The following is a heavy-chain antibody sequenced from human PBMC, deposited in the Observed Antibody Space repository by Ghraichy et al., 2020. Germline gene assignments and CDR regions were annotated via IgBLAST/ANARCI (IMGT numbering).Heavy chain of an antibody. D-gene: IGHD6-19*01. CDR1: GYTFTSYG. J-gene: IGHJ4*02. CDR3: ARAYSSGWYEYYFDY. Sequence: SVKVSCKASGYTFTSYGISWVRQAPGQGLEWMGWISAYNGNTNYAQKLQGRVTMTTDTSTSTAYMELRSLRSDDTAVYYCARAYSSGWYEYYFDYWGQGTLVTVSS. V-gene: IGHV1-18*01. CDR2: ISAYNGNT.